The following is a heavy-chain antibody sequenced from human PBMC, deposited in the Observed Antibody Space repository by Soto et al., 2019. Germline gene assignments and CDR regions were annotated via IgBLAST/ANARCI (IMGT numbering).Heavy chain of an antibody. J-gene: IGHJ4*02. Sequence: QVQLVQSGAEGKKPGASVKVSCKASGYTFTSYGISWVRQAPGQRLEWMGWISAYNGNTKYAQKLQXTVXMXTDTSERTAYMKLRSLRSDDTAVYYCARDLGGFPAYWGQGTLVTVSS. CDR2: ISAYNGNT. CDR1: GYTFTSYG. CDR3: ARDLGGFPAY. D-gene: IGHD5-12*01. V-gene: IGHV1-18*01.